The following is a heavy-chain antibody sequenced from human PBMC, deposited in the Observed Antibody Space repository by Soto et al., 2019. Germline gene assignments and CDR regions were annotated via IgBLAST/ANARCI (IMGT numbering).Heavy chain of an antibody. V-gene: IGHV1-46*01. CDR3: AREESIAAPSDYDMDV. CDR2: INPSNGST. CDR1: GCTFTSYY. D-gene: IGHD6-6*01. Sequence: ASVKFACKASGCTFTSYYMHWVRQAPGQGLEWMGLINPSNGSTSYAQKLQGRVTMTRDTSTSTAYMELRSLRSDDTAVYYCAREESIAAPSDYDMDVWGQGTTVTVSS. J-gene: IGHJ6*02.